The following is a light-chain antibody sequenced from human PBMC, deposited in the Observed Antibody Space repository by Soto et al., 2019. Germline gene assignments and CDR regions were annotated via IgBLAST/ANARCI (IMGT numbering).Light chain of an antibody. J-gene: IGKJ5*01. Sequence: DIQLTQSPSFLPASVGDRVTITCRASQVISNYLAWYQQKPAKDPNLLILTATTVQSGVPSRLSGSGSGTDFTLTISSLQPEDFAIYYCQQTYTTPEITFGQGTRLEI. V-gene: IGKV1-39*01. CDR1: QVISNY. CDR2: TAT. CDR3: QQTYTTPEIT.